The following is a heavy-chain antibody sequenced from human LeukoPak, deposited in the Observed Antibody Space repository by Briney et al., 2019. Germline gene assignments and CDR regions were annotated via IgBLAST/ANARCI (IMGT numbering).Heavy chain of an antibody. D-gene: IGHD2-8*02. V-gene: IGHV3-21*01. CDR1: GFTFNTYT. J-gene: IGHJ4*02. Sequence: GGSLRLSCAASGFTFNTYTMNWVRQAPGKGLEWVSSITSSSTAIYSADSVKGRFTISRDNAKNFQYLQMNSLRAEDTAVYYCVSYCSSQGLVGYYDYWGQGTLVTVSS. CDR2: ITSSSTAI. CDR3: VSYCSSQGLVGYYDY.